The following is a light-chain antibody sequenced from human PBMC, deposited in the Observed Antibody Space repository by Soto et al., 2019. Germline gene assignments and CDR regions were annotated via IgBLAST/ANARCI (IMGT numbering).Light chain of an antibody. V-gene: IGKV3D-15*01. Sequence: EIVLTQSPATLSVSPGERATLSCRASQSVNIDLVWYQQKPGQAPKLLMFSASARDTGIPARFIGGGSETEFTLTISSLQPEDSAAYYCQQYNTWPCTFGPGTKVDIK. J-gene: IGKJ3*01. CDR1: QSVNID. CDR3: QQYNTWPCT. CDR2: SAS.